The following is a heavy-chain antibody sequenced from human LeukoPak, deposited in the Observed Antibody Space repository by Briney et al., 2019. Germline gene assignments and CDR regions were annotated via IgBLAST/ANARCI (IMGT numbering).Heavy chain of an antibody. Sequence: GGSLRLSCAASGFTFSSYSMNWVRQAPGKGLEWVSSISSSSSYIYYADSVKGRLTISRDNAKNSLYLQMNSLRAEDTAVYYCARGAMGYSSSPGDYWGQGTLVTVSS. CDR3: ARGAMGYSSSPGDY. V-gene: IGHV3-21*01. J-gene: IGHJ4*02. CDR2: ISSSSSYI. D-gene: IGHD6-13*01. CDR1: GFTFSSYS.